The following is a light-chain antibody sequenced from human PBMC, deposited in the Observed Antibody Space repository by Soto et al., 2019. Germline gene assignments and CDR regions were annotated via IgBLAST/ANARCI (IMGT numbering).Light chain of an antibody. CDR3: HQYYNWPLT. CDR2: DAS. V-gene: IGKV3D-15*01. CDR1: QTVGKD. Sequence: IVLTQSPSTLSLSPGERASLSCRASQTVGKDLAWYQVRPGQAPRLLIFDASTRATGVPPRFSGSRSGTDFTLTISSLLSEDFAVYYCHQYYNWPLTFGGGTKVDI. J-gene: IGKJ4*01.